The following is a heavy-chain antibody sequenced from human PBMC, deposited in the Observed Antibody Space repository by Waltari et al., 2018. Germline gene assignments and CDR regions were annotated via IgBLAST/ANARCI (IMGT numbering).Heavy chain of an antibody. CDR3: ARRVVTTGGVDY. D-gene: IGHD2-21*02. J-gene: IGHJ4*02. CDR1: GGSISSTTYY. CDR2: IHYSGNT. V-gene: IGHV4-39*07. Sequence: QLQLQESGPRLVRPSETLSLTCTVSGGSISSTTYYWAWLRQTPGKGLGWIGYIHYSGNTYYNPSLRSRVTISVDTSKNQFSLNLRSVTAADTAVYYWARRVVTTGGVDYWGQGTLVTVSS.